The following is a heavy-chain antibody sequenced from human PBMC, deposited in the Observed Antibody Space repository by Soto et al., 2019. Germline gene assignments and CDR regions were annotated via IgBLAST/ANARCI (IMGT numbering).Heavy chain of an antibody. CDR1: GYTFTSYG. V-gene: IGHV1-18*01. CDR2: ISAYNGNT. Sequence: QVQLVQSGAEVKKPGASVKVSCKASGYTFTSYGISWVRQAPGQGLEWMGWISAYNGNTNYAQKLQGRVTMTTDTSTSTPYMELRSLRSDDTAVYYCARGPYDFWSGYQTRYGMDVWGQGTTVTVSS. CDR3: ARGPYDFWSGYQTRYGMDV. J-gene: IGHJ6*02. D-gene: IGHD3-3*01.